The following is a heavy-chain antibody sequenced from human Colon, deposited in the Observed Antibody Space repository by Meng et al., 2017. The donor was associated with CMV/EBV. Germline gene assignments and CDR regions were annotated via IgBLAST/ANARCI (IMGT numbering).Heavy chain of an antibody. CDR1: GDTFTGNY. J-gene: IGHJ4*02. CDR3: ARVPLGATTSLDY. V-gene: IGHV1-2*06. Sequence: KGSGDTFTGNYMHWVRQAPGQGLEWMGRINPNSGGTNYAQKFQGRVTMTRDTSISTAYMELSRLTSDDTAVYYCARVPLGATTSLDYWGQGTLVTVSS. CDR2: INPNSGGT. D-gene: IGHD1-26*01.